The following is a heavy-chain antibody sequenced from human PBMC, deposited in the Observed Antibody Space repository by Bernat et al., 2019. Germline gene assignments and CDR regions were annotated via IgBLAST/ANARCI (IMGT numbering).Heavy chain of an antibody. CDR1: GFTFSSYA. J-gene: IGHJ3*02. CDR3: AREGPVVTPIATQDAFDI. D-gene: IGHD4-23*01. V-gene: IGHV3-30-3*01. CDR2: ISYDGSNK. Sequence: QVQLVESGGGVVQPGRSLRLSCAASGFTFSSYAMHWVRQAPGKGLEGVAVISYDGSNKYYADSVKGRFTISRDNSKNTLYLQMNSLRAEDTAVYYCAREGPVVTPIATQDAFDIWGQGTMVTVSS.